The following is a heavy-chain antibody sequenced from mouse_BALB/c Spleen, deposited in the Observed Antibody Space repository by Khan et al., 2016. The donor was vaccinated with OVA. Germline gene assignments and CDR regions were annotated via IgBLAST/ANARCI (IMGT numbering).Heavy chain of an antibody. Sequence: VQLQQSGAELVRPGALVKLSCKASAFNIKDYYIHWVKQRPEQGLEWIGWIDPENDNTIYDPKFQAKASITADTSSNTAYLQLSSLTSEDTAVYYGARDGDSPLFAYWGQGTLVTVSA. CDR3: ARDGDSPLFAY. D-gene: IGHD2-13*01. V-gene: IGHV14-1*02. CDR2: IDPENDNT. J-gene: IGHJ3*01. CDR1: AFNIKDYY.